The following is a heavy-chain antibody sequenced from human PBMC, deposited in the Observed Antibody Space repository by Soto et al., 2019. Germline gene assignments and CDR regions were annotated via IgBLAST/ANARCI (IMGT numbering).Heavy chain of an antibody. CDR1: GFTFSSYA. Sequence: QVQLVESGGGVVQHGRSLRLSCAASGFTFSSYAMHWVRQAPGKGLEWVAVISYDGSNKYYADSVKGRFTISRDNSKNTLYLQMNSLRAEDTAVYYCARGALTGYSHYYYYYGMDVWGQGTTVTVSS. CDR2: ISYDGSNK. J-gene: IGHJ6*02. V-gene: IGHV3-30-3*01. CDR3: ARGALTGYSHYYYYYGMDV. D-gene: IGHD3-9*01.